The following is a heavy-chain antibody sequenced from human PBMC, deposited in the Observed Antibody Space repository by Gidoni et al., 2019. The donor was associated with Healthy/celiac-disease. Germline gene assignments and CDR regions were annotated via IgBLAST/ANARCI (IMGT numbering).Heavy chain of an antibody. Sequence: VQRVESGGAVVQTGRSLSLSCAAYGFTFSSYAMHWVRQAPGKGLESVAIMSYDGSNKYYADSVKGRFTISRDNSKNTLYLQMSSLRAEDTAVYYCARVNSSRDYWGQGTLVTVSS. CDR2: MSYDGSNK. V-gene: IGHV3-30*15. CDR1: GFTFSSYA. J-gene: IGHJ4*02. CDR3: ARVNSSRDY. D-gene: IGHD6-13*01.